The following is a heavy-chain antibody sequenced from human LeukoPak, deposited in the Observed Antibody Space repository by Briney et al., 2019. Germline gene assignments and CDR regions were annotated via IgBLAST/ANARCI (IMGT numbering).Heavy chain of an antibody. D-gene: IGHD2-2*01. Sequence: ASVKVSCKASGYTFTSYYMYWVRQAPGKGLEWMGLINPRGGCTIYAQKFQGRVTMTRDTSTSTVYMELSSLRSEDTAVYYCARDRVRVVVRAAMPIDWGQGTLVTDSS. CDR2: INPRGGCT. J-gene: IGHJ4*02. V-gene: IGHV1-46*01. CDR3: ARDRVRVVVRAAMPID. CDR1: GYTFTSYY.